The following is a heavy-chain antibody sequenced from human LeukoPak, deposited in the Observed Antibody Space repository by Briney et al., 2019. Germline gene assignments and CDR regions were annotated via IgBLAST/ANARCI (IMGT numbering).Heavy chain of an antibody. Sequence: VGSVKVSCKVSGYTLTELSMHWVRQAPGKGLEWMGGFDPGDGETIYAQKFQGRVTMTEDTSTDTAYMELSSLRSEDTAVYYCATDRGPYYDFWSGYPHFYGMDVWGQGTTVTVSS. D-gene: IGHD3-3*01. J-gene: IGHJ6*02. CDR3: ATDRGPYYDFWSGYPHFYGMDV. V-gene: IGHV1-24*01. CDR1: GYTLTELS. CDR2: FDPGDGET.